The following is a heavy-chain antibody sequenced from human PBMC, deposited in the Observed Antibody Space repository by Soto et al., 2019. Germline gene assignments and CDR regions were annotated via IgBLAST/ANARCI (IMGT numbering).Heavy chain of an antibody. CDR2: IYYTGTA. V-gene: IGHV4-59*01. J-gene: IGHJ4*02. D-gene: IGHD4-17*01. CDR1: GGSISPYY. Sequence: QVQLLESGPGLVNPSQTLSLSCTVSGGSISPYYWSWLRQSPGKGLEWLGYIYYTGTADYNPSLEHRVTLSVDTSTNRFSLELTSVTAADTAVYYCARQPDDGDYVYYFEYWGPGILVTVSS. CDR3: ARQPDDGDYVYYFEY.